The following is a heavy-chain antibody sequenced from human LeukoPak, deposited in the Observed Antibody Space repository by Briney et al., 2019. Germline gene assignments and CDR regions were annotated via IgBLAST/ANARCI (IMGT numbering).Heavy chain of an antibody. CDR1: GFTFSSYE. Sequence: PGGSLRLSCAASGFTFSSYEMNWVRQAPGKGLEWVSYISSSGSTIYYADSVKGRFTISRDNSKNTLYLQMNSLRAEDTAVYYCAKRLDWGLDYWGQGTLVTVSS. J-gene: IGHJ4*02. CDR2: ISSSGSTI. CDR3: AKRLDWGLDY. D-gene: IGHD7-27*01. V-gene: IGHV3-48*03.